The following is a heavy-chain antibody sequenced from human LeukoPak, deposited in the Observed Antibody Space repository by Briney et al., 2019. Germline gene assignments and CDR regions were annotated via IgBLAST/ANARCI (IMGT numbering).Heavy chain of an antibody. CDR3: AADRSYDFWSGYEGIYFDY. D-gene: IGHD3-3*01. V-gene: IGHV1-58*01. CDR1: GFTFTSSA. J-gene: IGHJ4*02. Sequence: SVKVSCKASGFTFTSSAVQWVRQARGQRLEWIGWIVVGSGNTNYAQKFQERVTITRDMSTSTAYMELSSLRSEDTAVYYCAADRSYDFWSGYEGIYFDYWGQGTLVTVSS. CDR2: IVVGSGNT.